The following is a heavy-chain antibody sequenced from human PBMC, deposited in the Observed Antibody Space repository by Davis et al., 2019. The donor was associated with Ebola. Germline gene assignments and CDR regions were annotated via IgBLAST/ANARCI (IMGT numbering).Heavy chain of an antibody. CDR3: ERVRFGDTAVYY. Sequence: PGGSLRLSLAAPGSAFTSYDLRSARQATVKALACCSAIGTAGDTYYPGSVKGRFTISRENAKNSLYLQMHSLRAEDTAVYYCERVRFGDTAVYYWGQGTLVTVSS. J-gene: IGHJ4*02. CDR1: GSAFTSYD. V-gene: IGHV3-13*01. CDR2: IGTAGDT. D-gene: IGHD5-18*01.